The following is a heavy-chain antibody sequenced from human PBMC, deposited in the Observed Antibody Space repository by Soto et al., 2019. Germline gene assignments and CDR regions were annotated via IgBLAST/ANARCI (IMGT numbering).Heavy chain of an antibody. D-gene: IGHD3-3*01. Sequence: QVQLVQSGAEVKKPGASVKVSCKASGYTFTSYAMHWVRQAPGQRLEWMGWINAGNVNTKYSQKFQGRVTITRDTSASTAYMELSSLRSEDTAVYYCARDMLGVVIYNWFDPWGQGTLGTVSS. CDR2: INAGNVNT. CDR1: GYTFTSYA. CDR3: ARDMLGVVIYNWFDP. V-gene: IGHV1-3*01. J-gene: IGHJ5*02.